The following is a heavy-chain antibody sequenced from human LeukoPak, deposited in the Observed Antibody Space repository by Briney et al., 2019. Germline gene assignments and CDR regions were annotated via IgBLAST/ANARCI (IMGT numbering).Heavy chain of an antibody. CDR3: ARGSSSWQITLRFDY. D-gene: IGHD6-13*01. CDR1: GSTFSSYW. J-gene: IGHJ4*02. CDR2: IKQDGSEK. V-gene: IGHV3-7*03. Sequence: GGSLRLSCAASGSTFSSYWMSWVRQAPGKGLEWVANIKQDGSEKYYVDSVKGRFTISRDNAKNSLYLQMNSLRAEDTAVYYCARGSSSWQITLRFDYWGQGTLVTDSS.